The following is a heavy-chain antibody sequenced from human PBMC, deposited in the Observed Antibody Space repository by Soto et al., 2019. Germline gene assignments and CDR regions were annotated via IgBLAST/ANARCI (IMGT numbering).Heavy chain of an antibody. CDR2: IHNRGNT. D-gene: IGHD4-17*01. Sequence: QVRLQESGPGLVKPSETLSLTCVVSGDSLSSPNWWAWVRQPPGKGLEWIGQIHNRGNTNFNPSLQSRGTMSIEKPKNQFSLRLTSMTAADTAVYYCVRDSVTKRLDSRGQGTLVTVSS. CDR3: VRDSVTKRLDS. J-gene: IGHJ5*01. V-gene: IGHV4-4*02. CDR1: GDSLSSPNW.